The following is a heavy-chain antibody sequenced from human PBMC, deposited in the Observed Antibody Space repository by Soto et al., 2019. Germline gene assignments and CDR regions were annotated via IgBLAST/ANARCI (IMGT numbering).Heavy chain of an antibody. CDR1: GFTFSSYA. Sequence: QVQLVESGGGVVQPGRSLRLSCAASGFTFSSYAMHWVRQAPGKGLEWVAVISYDGSNKYYADSVKGRFTISRDNSKNTLYLQMNSLRAEDTAVYYCARSATRGYGSDVYYYYGMDVWGQGTTVTVSS. D-gene: IGHD6-19*01. J-gene: IGHJ6*02. V-gene: IGHV3-30-3*01. CDR2: ISYDGSNK. CDR3: ARSATRGYGSDVYYYYGMDV.